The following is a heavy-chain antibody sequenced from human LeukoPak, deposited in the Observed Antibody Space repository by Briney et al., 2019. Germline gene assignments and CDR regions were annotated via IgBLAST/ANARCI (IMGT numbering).Heavy chain of an antibody. CDR3: ARKQSGTMYDV. D-gene: IGHD1-7*01. V-gene: IGHV4-34*01. CDR1: GGSFSGYY. CDR2: INHSGST. Sequence: SETLSLTCAVYGGSFSGYYWSWIRQPPGKGLEWIGEINHSGSTNYNPSLKSRVTISGDTSDNQFSLRLYSVTAADTAVYYCARKQSGTMYDVWGQGTQVTVSS. J-gene: IGHJ4*02.